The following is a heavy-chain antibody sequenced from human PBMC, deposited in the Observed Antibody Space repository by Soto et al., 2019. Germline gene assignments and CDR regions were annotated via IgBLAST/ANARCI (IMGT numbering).Heavy chain of an antibody. Sequence: QVQLQESGPGLVKPSETLSLTCTVSGGSISRYYWSWIRQPPGKGLEWIGYIYYDGSTNYSPSLKSRVTISVDPSKNQFSLRLSSVTAADTAVYYCARAGYSYGFGYYYDYWGQGTLVTVSS. CDR3: ARAGYSYGFGYYYDY. J-gene: IGHJ4*02. CDR2: IYYDGST. CDR1: GGSISRYY. D-gene: IGHD5-18*01. V-gene: IGHV4-59*01.